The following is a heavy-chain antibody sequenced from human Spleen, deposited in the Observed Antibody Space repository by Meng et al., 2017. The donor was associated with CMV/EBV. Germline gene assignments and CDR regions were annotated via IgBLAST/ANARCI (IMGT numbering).Heavy chain of an antibody. J-gene: IGHJ4*02. CDR1: GGSITSYY. D-gene: IGHD1-26*01. V-gene: IGHV4-59*01. CDR3: AREGSGGYFDY. CDR2: IHYSGNT. Sequence: SETLSLTCTVSGGSITSYYWSWIRQPPGKGLEWIGHIHYSGNTNYNPSLKSRVTISVDTSKNQFSLRLNSVTAADTAVYYCAREGSGGYFDYWGQGTLVTVSS.